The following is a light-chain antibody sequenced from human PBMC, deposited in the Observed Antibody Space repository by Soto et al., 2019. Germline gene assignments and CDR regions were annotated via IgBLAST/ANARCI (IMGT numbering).Light chain of an antibody. Sequence: TVLTQSPATLSLSPGDIPTLSSRASQSVKNYLLWFQQKPGQAPRLLIYDASNRATGIPARFSGSGSGTDFTLTITRLEPEDSEVYFCQQYTGPPTTFGQGTRLEIK. CDR2: DAS. J-gene: IGKJ5*01. V-gene: IGKV3-11*01. CDR1: QSVKNY. CDR3: QQYTGPPTT.